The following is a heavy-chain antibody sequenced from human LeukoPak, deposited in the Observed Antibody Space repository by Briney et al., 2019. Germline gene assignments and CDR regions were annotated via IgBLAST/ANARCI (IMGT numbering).Heavy chain of an antibody. CDR1: GFTFSSHW. J-gene: IGHJ6*02. CDR3: TRDRSPSEYTNYERAYYYGMDA. D-gene: IGHD1-7*01. CDR2: ISSGGSTT. V-gene: IGHV3-74*01. Sequence: GGSLRLSCAASGFTFSSHWMHWVRQAPGKGLVWISRISSGGSTTDYADSVKGRFTISRDSAKKTLYLQMHSLRADDSAVYYCTRDRSPSEYTNYERAYYYGMDAWGQGTTVTVSS.